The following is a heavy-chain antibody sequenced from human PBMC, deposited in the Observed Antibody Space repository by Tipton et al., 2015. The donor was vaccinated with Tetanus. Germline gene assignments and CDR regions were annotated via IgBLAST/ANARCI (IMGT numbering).Heavy chain of an antibody. Sequence: LRLSCTVPGGSVTRGSYYWNWIRQPPGKGLEWIGYYFYRGNTNYLPSLKSRVAISVDTTKNQVSLQLNSVTAADTAVYYCARGPYYPTYFDIWGRGTLVTVSS. CDR1: GGSVTRGSYY. V-gene: IGHV4-61*01. CDR3: ARGPYYPTYFDI. J-gene: IGHJ2*01. CDR2: YFYRGNT. D-gene: IGHD1-26*01.